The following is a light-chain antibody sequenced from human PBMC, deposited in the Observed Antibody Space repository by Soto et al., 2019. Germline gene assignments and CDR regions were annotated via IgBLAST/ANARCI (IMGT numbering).Light chain of an antibody. CDR1: QSISSY. J-gene: IGKJ2*01. CDR2: AAS. CDR3: QKSYSTPHT. V-gene: IGKV1-39*01. Sequence: DIQMTQSPSSLSASVGDRVTITCRASQSISSYLNWYQQKPGKAPKLLIYAASSLQSGVPSRFSGSGSGTDFTLTISSLQPEDFATYYGQKSYSTPHTFGQGTKLEIK.